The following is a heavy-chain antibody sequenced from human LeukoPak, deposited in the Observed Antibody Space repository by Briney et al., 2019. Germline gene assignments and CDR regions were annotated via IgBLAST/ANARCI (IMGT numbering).Heavy chain of an antibody. CDR2: ISYDGSNK. CDR1: GFTFSSYA. D-gene: IGHD3-22*01. CDR3: ARAYYYDSSGYSDY. V-gene: IGHV3-30-3*01. Sequence: GGSLRLSCAASGFTFSSYAMHWVRQAPGKGLEWVAVISYDGSNKYYADSVKGRFIISRDNSKNTLYPQMNSLRAEDTAVYYCARAYYYDSSGYSDYWGQGTLVTVSS. J-gene: IGHJ4*02.